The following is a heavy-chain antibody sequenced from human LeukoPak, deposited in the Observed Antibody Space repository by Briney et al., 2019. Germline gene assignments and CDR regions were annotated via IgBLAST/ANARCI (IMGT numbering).Heavy chain of an antibody. V-gene: IGHV6-1*01. CDR2: TYYRSKWYN. J-gene: IGHJ4*02. D-gene: IGHD1-7*01. CDR1: GDSVSSNSAA. Sequence: SQTLSLTCAISGDSVSSNSAAWNWIRQSPSRGLEWLGRTYYRSKWYNDYAVSVKSRITINPDTSKNQFSLQLNSVTPEDTAVYYCARGGGGPGGRSNWNYPPFDYWGQGTLVTVSS. CDR3: ARGGGGPGGRSNWNYPPFDY.